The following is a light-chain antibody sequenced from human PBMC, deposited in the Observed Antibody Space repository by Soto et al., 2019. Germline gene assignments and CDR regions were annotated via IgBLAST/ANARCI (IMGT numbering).Light chain of an antibody. CDR2: DVS. CDR1: SSDVGGYNY. V-gene: IGLV2-14*01. CDR3: NSYTSSINYV. Sequence: QSALTQPASVSGSPGQSIAISCTGTSSDVGGYNYVSWYQQNPGKAPKLVIYDVSNRPSGISNRFSGSKSGNTASLTISGFQVEDEAYYYSNSYTSSINYVFGTGTNLT. J-gene: IGLJ1*01.